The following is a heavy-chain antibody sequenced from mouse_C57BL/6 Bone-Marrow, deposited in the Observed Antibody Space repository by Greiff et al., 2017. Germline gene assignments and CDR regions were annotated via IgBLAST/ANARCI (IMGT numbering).Heavy chain of an antibody. CDR2: ILPGSGST. J-gene: IGHJ3*01. V-gene: IGHV1-9*01. D-gene: IGHD1-1*01. CDR1: GYTFTGYW. CDR3: ARDWVFYGFAY. Sequence: QVQLKESGAELMKPGASVKLSCKATGYTFTGYWIEWVKQRPGHGLEWIGEILPGSGSTNYNEKFKGKATFTADTSSNTAYMQLSSLTTEASALYCCARDWVFYGFAYWGQGTLVTVSA.